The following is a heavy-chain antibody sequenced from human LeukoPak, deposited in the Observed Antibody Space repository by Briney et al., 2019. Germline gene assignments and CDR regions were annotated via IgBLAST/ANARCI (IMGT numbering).Heavy chain of an antibody. CDR1: GLTVSSNY. CDR3: AKDLSGGSCY. D-gene: IGHD2-15*01. Sequence: PGGSLRLSCAASGLTVSSNYMSCVRQAPGKGLEWVSGISGSGGSTYYADSVKGRFTISRDNSKNTLYLQMNSLRAEDTAVYYCAKDLSGGSCYWGQGTLVSVSS. CDR2: ISGSGGST. J-gene: IGHJ4*02. V-gene: IGHV3-23*01.